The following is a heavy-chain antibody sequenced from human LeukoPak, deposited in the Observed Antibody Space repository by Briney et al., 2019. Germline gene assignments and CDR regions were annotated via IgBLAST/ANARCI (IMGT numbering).Heavy chain of an antibody. Sequence: PGGSLRLSCAASGFTFSSYSMNWVRQALGKGLEWVSSISGGSSYTHYADSVKGRFTISRDNAKNSMYLQMNSLRAEDTAVYYCARVELRFLEWLSPNDYYYMDVWGKGTTVTVSS. V-gene: IGHV3-21*06. CDR2: ISGGSSYT. CDR1: GFTFSSYS. J-gene: IGHJ6*03. D-gene: IGHD3-3*01. CDR3: ARVELRFLEWLSPNDYYYMDV.